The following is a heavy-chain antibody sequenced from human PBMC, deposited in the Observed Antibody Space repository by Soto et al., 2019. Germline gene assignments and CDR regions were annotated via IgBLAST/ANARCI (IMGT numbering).Heavy chain of an antibody. CDR1: GYSFTSYW. CDR3: ARATVTTVTTGYYGMDV. D-gene: IGHD4-17*01. J-gene: IGHJ6*02. CDR2: IYPGDSDT. V-gene: IGHV5-51*01. Sequence: GESLKISCKGSGYSFTSYWIGWVRQMPGKGLEWMGIIYPGDSDTRYSPSFQGQVTISADKSISTAYLQWSSLKASDTAMYYCARATVTTVTTGYYGMDVWGQGTTVTVSS.